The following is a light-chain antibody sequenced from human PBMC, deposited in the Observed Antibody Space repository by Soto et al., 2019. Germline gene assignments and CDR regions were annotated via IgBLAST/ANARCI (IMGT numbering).Light chain of an antibody. CDR3: SSYTSSSTVL. V-gene: IGLV2-14*01. CDR2: EVT. CDR1: SSDVGGYNY. J-gene: IGLJ2*01. Sequence: QSVLTQPASVSGSLGQSITISCTGTSSDVGGYNYVSWYQQHPGKDPKVVIFEVTKRPSGVSSRFSGSKSGNTASLTVSGLQAEDEGDYYRSSYTSSSTVLFGGGTKLTVL.